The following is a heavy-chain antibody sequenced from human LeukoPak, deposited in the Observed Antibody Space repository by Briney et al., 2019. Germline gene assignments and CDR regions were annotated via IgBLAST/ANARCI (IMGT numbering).Heavy chain of an antibody. CDR3: ARGSGYSGYDLDY. D-gene: IGHD5-12*01. CDR2: ISGSGGST. J-gene: IGHJ4*02. Sequence: PGGSLRLSCAASGFTFSSYAMSWVRQPPGKGLEWVSAISGSGGSTYYADSVKGRFTISRDNSKNTLYLQMNSLRAEDTAVYYCARGSGYSGYDLDYWGQGTLVTVSS. V-gene: IGHV3-23*01. CDR1: GFTFSSYA.